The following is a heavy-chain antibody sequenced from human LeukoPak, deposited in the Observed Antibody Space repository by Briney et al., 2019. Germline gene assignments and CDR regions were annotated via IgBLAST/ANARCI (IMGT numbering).Heavy chain of an antibody. V-gene: IGHV4-34*01. D-gene: IGHD3-10*01. CDR3: ARVGVVRGVTPDY. Sequence: GSLRLSCAASGFTFSNAWMSWVRQPPGKGLEWIGEINHSGSTNYNPSLKSRVTISVDTSKNQFSLKLSSVTAADTAVYYCARVGVVRGVTPDYWGQGTLVTVSS. CDR1: GFTFSNAW. CDR2: INHSGST. J-gene: IGHJ4*02.